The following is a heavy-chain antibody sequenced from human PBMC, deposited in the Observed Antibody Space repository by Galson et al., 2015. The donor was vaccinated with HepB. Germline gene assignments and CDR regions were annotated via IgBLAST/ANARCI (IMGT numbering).Heavy chain of an antibody. CDR1: GYTFTDYV. V-gene: IGHV7-4-1*02. J-gene: IGHJ6*03. D-gene: IGHD3-3*01. CDR3: ARSPLRFLDWLPYYDYYYMDV. Sequence: SVKVSCKASGYTFTDYVVNWVRQAPGQGLEWMGWMNTNTGKPTYAPGFAGRFVFSLDTSVTTAYLQISSLETDDTAVYYCARSPLRFLDWLPYYDYYYMDVFVKLTTVTVSS. CDR2: MNTNTGKP.